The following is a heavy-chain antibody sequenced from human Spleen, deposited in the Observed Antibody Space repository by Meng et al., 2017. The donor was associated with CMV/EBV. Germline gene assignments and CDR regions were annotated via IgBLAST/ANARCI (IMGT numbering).Heavy chain of an antibody. V-gene: IGHV1-3*02. J-gene: IGHJ4*02. D-gene: IGHD2-2*01. CDR3: AKDRARYCSSTSCHLVDY. CDR1: GYTFTSYA. CDR2: SNAGNGNT. Sequence: ASVKVSCKASGYTFTSYAMHWVRQAPGQRLEWMGWSNAGNGNTKYSQEFQGRVTITRDTSASTAYMELSSLRSEDMAVYYCAKDRARYCSSTSCHLVDYWGQGTLVTVSS.